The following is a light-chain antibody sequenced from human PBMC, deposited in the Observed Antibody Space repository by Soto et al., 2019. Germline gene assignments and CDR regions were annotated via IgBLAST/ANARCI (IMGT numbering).Light chain of an antibody. CDR1: SSNIGGNT. J-gene: IGLJ2*01. CDR2: SNN. CDR3: AAWDDSLNGYVV. Sequence: QSALTQPPSASGTPGQRVTIACSGSSSNIGGNTVSWYKQLPGTAPKLLMYSNNQRPSGVPDRFSGSKSGTSAFLAISGLQSEDEADYYCAAWDDSLNGYVVFGGGTKLTVL. V-gene: IGLV1-44*01.